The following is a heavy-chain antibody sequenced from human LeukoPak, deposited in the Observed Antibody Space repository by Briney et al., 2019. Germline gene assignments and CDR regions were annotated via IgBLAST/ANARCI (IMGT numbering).Heavy chain of an antibody. CDR2: IYYSGST. CDR3: ARLLWFGELSTSFDY. V-gene: IGHV4-39*01. CDR1: GGSIRSSSYY. D-gene: IGHD3-10*01. Sequence: SETLSLTCTVSGGSIRSSSYYWCWIRQPPGKGVEWIGNIYYSGSTYYNPSFKSRVTISVDTSKKQFSLKMRSVTAADTAVYYCARLLWFGELSTSFDYWGQGTLVTVSS. J-gene: IGHJ4*02.